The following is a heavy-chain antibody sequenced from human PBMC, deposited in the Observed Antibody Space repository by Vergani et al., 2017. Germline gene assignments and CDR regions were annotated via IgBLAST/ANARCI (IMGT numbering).Heavy chain of an antibody. D-gene: IGHD3-22*01. CDR1: GGSISSYY. CDR3: ASSYDSSGYYVSNYMDV. V-gene: IGHV4-4*07. J-gene: IGHJ6*03. Sequence: QVQLQESGPGLVKPSETLSLTCTVSGGSISSYYWSWIRQPAGKGLEWIGRIYTSGSTNYNPSLKSRVTMYVDTSKNQFSLKLSSVTAADTAVYYCASSYDSSGYYVSNYMDVWGKGTTVTVSS. CDR2: IYTSGST.